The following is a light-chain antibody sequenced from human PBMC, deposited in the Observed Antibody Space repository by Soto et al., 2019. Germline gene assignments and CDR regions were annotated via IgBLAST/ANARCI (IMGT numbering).Light chain of an antibody. CDR2: DAS. CDR1: QSVSSY. CDR3: QQRSNWPLLT. J-gene: IGKJ4*01. V-gene: IGKV3-11*01. Sequence: EIVLTQSPATLSLSPGQRATLSCRASQSVSSYLVWYQQKPGQAPRLLIYDASNRATGIPARFSGSGSGTDFTLTISSLEPEDFAVYYCQQRSNWPLLTCGGGTKVDI.